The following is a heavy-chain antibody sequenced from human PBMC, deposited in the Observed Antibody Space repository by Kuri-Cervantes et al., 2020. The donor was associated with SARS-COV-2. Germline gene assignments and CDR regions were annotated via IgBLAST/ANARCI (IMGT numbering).Heavy chain of an antibody. J-gene: IGHJ3*02. Sequence: LSLTCAASGFTFSSYSMNWVRQAPGKGLEWVSSISSSSSYIYYADSVKGRFTISRDNAKNSLYLQMNSLRAEDTAVYYCARAPGGSYRPDAFDIWGQGTMVTVSS. CDR1: GFTFSSYS. CDR2: ISSSSSYI. V-gene: IGHV3-21*01. CDR3: ARAPGGSYRPDAFDI. D-gene: IGHD1-26*01.